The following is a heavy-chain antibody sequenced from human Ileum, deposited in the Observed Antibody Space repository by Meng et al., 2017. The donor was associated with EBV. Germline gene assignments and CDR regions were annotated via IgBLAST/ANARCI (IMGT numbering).Heavy chain of an antibody. CDR1: GASVGSSGYD. CDR2: VNYNGDS. D-gene: IGHD1-26*01. CDR3: ARDLRVGGAFDY. V-gene: IGHV4-61*08. Sequence: GGVRGGGAGLGGPAGRRALAGTVSGASVGSSGYDWSWLRQSPGKGLEWLGYVNYNGDSTYNPSLKSRVTIFIDTSKKQFYLNLTSATAADTAIYYCARDLRVGGAFDYWGQGTLVTVSS. J-gene: IGHJ4*02.